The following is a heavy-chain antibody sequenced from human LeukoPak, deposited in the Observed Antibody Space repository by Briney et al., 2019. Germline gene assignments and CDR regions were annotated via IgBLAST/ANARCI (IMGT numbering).Heavy chain of an antibody. CDR3: ARNVGWYTYDP. V-gene: IGHV4-59*08. CDR1: GDSLSSNY. CDR2: IHGRGYT. J-gene: IGHJ5*02. Sequence: SETLSLTCTVSGDSLSSNYWSLVRQPAGTGLEWIGYIHGRGYTHYDPSFRGRVTISEDTSKNQFSLKLTSVTAADTAVYYCARNVGWYTYDPWGQGTLVTVSS. D-gene: IGHD6-19*01.